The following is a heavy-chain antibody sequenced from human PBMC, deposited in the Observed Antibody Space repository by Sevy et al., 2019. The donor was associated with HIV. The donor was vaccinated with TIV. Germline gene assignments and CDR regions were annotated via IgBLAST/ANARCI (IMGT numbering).Heavy chain of an antibody. CDR3: ARDKRDGLDY. J-gene: IGHJ4*02. CDR2: ISSSSSYI. Sequence: GGSLRLSCAASGFTFISYSMNWVRKAPGKGLEWVSSISSSSSYIYYADSVKGRFTISRDNAKNSLYLQMNSLRAEDTAVYYCARDKRDGLDYWGQGTLVTVSS. CDR1: GFTFISYS. V-gene: IGHV3-21*01.